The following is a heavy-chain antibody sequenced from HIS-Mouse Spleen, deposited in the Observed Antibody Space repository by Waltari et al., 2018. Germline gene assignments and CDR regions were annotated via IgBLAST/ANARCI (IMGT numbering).Heavy chain of an antibody. CDR3: AKDRLYDSSGYYFDAFDI. J-gene: IGHJ3*02. CDR1: GFAFSSYG. D-gene: IGHD3-22*01. V-gene: IGHV3-30*18. Sequence: QVQLVESGGAVVQPGRSLRLSCPASGFAFSSYGMHWVSKAPGKGLEWVAVISYDGSNKYYADSVKGRFTISRDNSKNTLYLQMNSLRAEDTAVYYCAKDRLYDSSGYYFDAFDIWGQGTMVTVSS. CDR2: ISYDGSNK.